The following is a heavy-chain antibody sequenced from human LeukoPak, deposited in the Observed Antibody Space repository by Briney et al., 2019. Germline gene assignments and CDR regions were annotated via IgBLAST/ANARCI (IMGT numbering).Heavy chain of an antibody. Sequence: GGSPRLSCAASGFTRSDSYMSWVRQAPGEGLEWVSYISSSGSTIYYADSVKGRFTISRDNAKNSLYLQMNSLRAEDTDVYYCARDGGTMVRGVIDYWGQGTLVTVSP. J-gene: IGHJ4*02. CDR1: GFTRSDSY. CDR2: ISSSGSTI. V-gene: IGHV3-11*01. CDR3: ARDGGTMVRGVIDY. D-gene: IGHD3-10*01.